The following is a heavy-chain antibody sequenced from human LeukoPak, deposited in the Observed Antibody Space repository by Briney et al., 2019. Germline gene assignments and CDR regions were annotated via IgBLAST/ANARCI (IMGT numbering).Heavy chain of an antibody. Sequence: GESLKISCKGSEYTFTNYWIGWVRQAPGQGLEWMGWINPNSGGTNYAQKFQGRVTMTRDTSISTAYMELSRLRSDDTAVYYCASGDSYYMDVWGRGTMVTVSS. CDR3: ASGDSYYMDV. CDR2: INPNSGGT. CDR1: EYTFTNYW. D-gene: IGHD2-21*02. J-gene: IGHJ6*03. V-gene: IGHV1-2*02.